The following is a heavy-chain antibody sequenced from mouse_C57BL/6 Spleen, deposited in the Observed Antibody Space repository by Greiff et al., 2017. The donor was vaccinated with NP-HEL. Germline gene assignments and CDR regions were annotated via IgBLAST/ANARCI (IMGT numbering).Heavy chain of an antibody. V-gene: IGHV1-82*01. D-gene: IGHD2-4*01. CDR3: ASRGLYDYDGYYAMDY. J-gene: IGHJ4*01. Sequence: QVQLQQSGPELVKPGASVKISCKASGYAFSSSWMNWVKQRPGKGLEWIGRIYPGDGDTNYNGKFKGKATLTADKSSSTAYMQLSSLTSEDSAVYFCASRGLYDYDGYYAMDYWGQGTSVTVSS. CDR2: IYPGDGDT. CDR1: GYAFSSSW.